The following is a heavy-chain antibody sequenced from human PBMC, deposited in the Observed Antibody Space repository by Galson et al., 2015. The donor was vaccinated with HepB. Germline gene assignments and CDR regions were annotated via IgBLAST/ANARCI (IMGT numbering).Heavy chain of an antibody. CDR3: AKDTSPIVGVGRGYFDL. V-gene: IGHV3-9*01. Sequence: SLRLSCAASGFTFSSYALSWVRQAPGKGLEWGSGIFWNRGTLVYADSVKGRFTISRDNAKNSLYLQMNSLRAEDTALYYCAKDTSPIVGVGRGYFDLWGRGTLVTVSS. CDR1: GFTFSSYA. D-gene: IGHD3-3*01. CDR2: IFWNRGTL. J-gene: IGHJ2*01.